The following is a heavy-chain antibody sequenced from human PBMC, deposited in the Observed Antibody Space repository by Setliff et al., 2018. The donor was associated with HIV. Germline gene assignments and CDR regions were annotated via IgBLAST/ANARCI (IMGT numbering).Heavy chain of an antibody. V-gene: IGHV4-34*01. CDR3: ARGKWLVRSFLFDY. J-gene: IGHJ4*02. D-gene: IGHD6-19*01. CDR1: GESFSGYD. Sequence: KTSETLSLTCAVYGESFSGYDWTWIRQPPGEGLEWIGEINHCGRTNYSPSLKSRVTISVDTSKNQFSLRLNSVTAADTAVYYCARGKWLVRSFLFDYWGQGSLVTVS. CDR2: INHCGRT.